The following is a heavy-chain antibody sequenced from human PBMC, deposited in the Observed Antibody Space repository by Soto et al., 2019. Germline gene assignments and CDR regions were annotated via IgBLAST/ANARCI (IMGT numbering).Heavy chain of an antibody. CDR3: ARGDIVLMVYAIFFDY. V-gene: IGHV1-3*01. CDR2: INAGNGNT. D-gene: IGHD2-8*01. CDR1: GYTFTSYA. Sequence: GASVKVSCKASGYTFTSYAMHWVRQAPGQRLEWMGWINAGNGNTKYSQKFQGRVTITRDTSVSTAYMELSRLRSDDTAVYYCARGDIVLMVYAIFFDYWGQGTLVTVSS. J-gene: IGHJ4*02.